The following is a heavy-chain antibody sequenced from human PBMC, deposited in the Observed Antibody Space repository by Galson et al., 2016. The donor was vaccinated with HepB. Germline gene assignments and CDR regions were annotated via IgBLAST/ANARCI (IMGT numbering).Heavy chain of an antibody. CDR3: AEGQSHKSNSYGGMDV. CDR1: GFTFSDYY. J-gene: IGHJ6*02. D-gene: IGHD4-17*01. CDR2: ISSSCTTM. V-gene: IGHV3-11*01. Sequence: SLRLSCAASGFTFSDYYMSWVRQAPGKGLEWVSYISSSCTTMYYADSVKGRFTISRDNAKRSLDLQLNSLRVEETAVYYCAEGQSHKSNSYGGMDVWGQGTTVAVSS.